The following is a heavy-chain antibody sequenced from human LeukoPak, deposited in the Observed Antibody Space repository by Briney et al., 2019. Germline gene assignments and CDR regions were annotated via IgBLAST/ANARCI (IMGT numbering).Heavy chain of an antibody. J-gene: IGHJ4*02. Sequence: ASVKVSCKVSGHTLTELTMHWVRQAPGKGLEWMGGFDPEDGETIYAQKFQGRVTMTEDTSTDTAYMELSSLRSEDTAVYYCATDRPYDSSGYYFYYWGQGTLVTVSS. V-gene: IGHV1-24*01. D-gene: IGHD3-22*01. CDR1: GHTLTELT. CDR2: FDPEDGET. CDR3: ATDRPYDSSGYYFYY.